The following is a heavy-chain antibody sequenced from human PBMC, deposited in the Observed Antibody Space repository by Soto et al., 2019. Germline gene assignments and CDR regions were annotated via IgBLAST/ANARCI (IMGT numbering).Heavy chain of an antibody. V-gene: IGHV4-59*08. J-gene: IGHJ6*03. CDR1: GGSISSYY. CDR2: IYYSGST. D-gene: IGHD2-15*01. CDR3: AIQIWDCSGGSCYQADV. Sequence: SETLSLTCTVSGGSISSYYWSWIRQPPGKGLEWIGYIYYSGSTNYNPSLKSRVTISVDTSKNQFSLKLSSVTAADTAVYYCAIQIWDCSGGSCYQADVWGKGTTVTVS.